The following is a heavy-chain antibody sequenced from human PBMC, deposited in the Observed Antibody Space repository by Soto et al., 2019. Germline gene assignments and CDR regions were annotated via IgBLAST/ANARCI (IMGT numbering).Heavy chain of an antibody. CDR3: AVLYPYESSGYHLNN. V-gene: IGHV4-39*02. CDR1: GCSISSRSRY. J-gene: IGHJ4*02. CDR2: LYYLGTT. Sequence: AETLYLTCTVSGCSISSRSRYWGWIRQPQGKGLEWVGRLYYLGTTYYTPSLGSRVTTSVDTSKNHFSLKPRSVTAAATAVFYCAVLYPYESSGYHLNNGGQGALVTVSS. D-gene: IGHD3-22*01.